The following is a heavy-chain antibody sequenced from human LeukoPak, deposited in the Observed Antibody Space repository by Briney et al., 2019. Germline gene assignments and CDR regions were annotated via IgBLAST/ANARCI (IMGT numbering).Heavy chain of an antibody. CDR2: ISGSGGST. CDR3: AKDKFRSSLGPFDY. CDR1: GFTFSSYA. D-gene: IGHD6-13*01. Sequence: PGGSLRLSCAPSGFTFSSYAMSWVRQAPGKGLEWVSAISGSGGSTYYADSVKGRFTIFRDNSKNTLYLQMNSLRAEDTAVYYCAKDKFRSSLGPFDYWGQGTLVTVSS. V-gene: IGHV3-23*01. J-gene: IGHJ4*02.